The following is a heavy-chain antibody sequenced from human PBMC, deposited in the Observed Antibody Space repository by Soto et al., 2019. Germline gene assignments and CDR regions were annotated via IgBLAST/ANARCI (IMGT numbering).Heavy chain of an antibody. Sequence: GGSLRLSCAASGFTFSSYSMNWVRQAPGKGLEWVSSISSSSSYIYYADSVKGRFTISRDNAKNSLYLQMNSLRAEDTAVYYYARYLGFDYYYYGMDVWGQGTTVTVSS. CDR3: ARYLGFDYYYYGMDV. D-gene: IGHD2-15*01. CDR1: GFTFSSYS. V-gene: IGHV3-21*01. J-gene: IGHJ6*02. CDR2: ISSSSSYI.